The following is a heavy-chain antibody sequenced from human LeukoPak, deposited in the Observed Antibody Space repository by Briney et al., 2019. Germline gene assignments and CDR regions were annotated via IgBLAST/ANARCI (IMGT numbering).Heavy chain of an antibody. CDR1: GYTFTGYY. CDR3: ARGGYSYGTCVY. Sequence: ASVKVSCKASGYTFTGYYMHWVRQAPGQGLEWMGWINPNSGGTNYEQKFQGRVTMTRDTSISTAYMELSRLRSDDTAVYYCARGGYSYGTCVYWGQGTLVTVSS. J-gene: IGHJ4*02. V-gene: IGHV1-2*02. D-gene: IGHD5-18*01. CDR2: INPNSGGT.